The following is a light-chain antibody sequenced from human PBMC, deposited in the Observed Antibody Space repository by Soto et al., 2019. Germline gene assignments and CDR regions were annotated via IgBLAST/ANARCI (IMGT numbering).Light chain of an antibody. CDR1: QGIRND. J-gene: IGKJ4*01. Sequence: AIQMTQSPSSLSASEGDRVTITCRASQGIRNDLGWYQQKPGKAPKLLIYAASSLQSGVPSRFNGSGSGTDFTLTISSLQPEDFATYYCLQDYNYPLTFGGGTKVDIK. V-gene: IGKV1-6*01. CDR2: AAS. CDR3: LQDYNYPLT.